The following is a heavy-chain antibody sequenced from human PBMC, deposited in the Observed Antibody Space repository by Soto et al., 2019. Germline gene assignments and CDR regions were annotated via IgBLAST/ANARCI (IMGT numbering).Heavy chain of an antibody. J-gene: IGHJ4*02. CDR1: GVSISSHGYF. Sequence: QLQLQESGPGLVQPSETLSLTCTVSGVSISSHGYFCGWIRQPPGKGLEWIGMISYSGSTYYSPSLKSRVTISADTSKNQLSLRLSSVTAADTAVFHCMNYNSGWKYWGQGTVVTVSS. CDR2: ISYSGST. V-gene: IGHV4-39*01. CDR3: MNYNSGWKY. D-gene: IGHD5-12*01.